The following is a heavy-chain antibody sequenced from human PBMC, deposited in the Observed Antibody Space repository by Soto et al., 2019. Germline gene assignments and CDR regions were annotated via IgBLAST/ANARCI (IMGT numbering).Heavy chain of an antibody. CDR2: IKQDGSEK. Sequence: EVQLVESGGGLVQPGGSLRLSCVVSGFTFSDYWMSWVRQAPGKGLEWVANIKQDGSEKYYLDSVKGRFTISRDNAKNSLYLQMNALRTEDTAVYYCARGRGGMHVHWGEGTLVTVS. CDR3: ARGRGGMHVH. CDR1: GFTFSDYW. V-gene: IGHV3-7*01. J-gene: IGHJ4*02. D-gene: IGHD3-16*01.